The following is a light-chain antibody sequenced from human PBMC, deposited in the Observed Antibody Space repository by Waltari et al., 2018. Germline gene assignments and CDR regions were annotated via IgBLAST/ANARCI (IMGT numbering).Light chain of an antibody. CDR2: DVS. J-gene: IGLJ2*01. Sequence: QSALTQPASVSASPGQSIPISCTGTSSDIGGYNYVSWYQQHPGKAPKLMIYDVSSRPSGISNRFSGSKSGNTASLTISGLQAEDEADFYCSSYTSSSTVVFGGGTKVTVL. V-gene: IGLV2-14*03. CDR3: SSYTSSSTVV. CDR1: SSDIGGYNY.